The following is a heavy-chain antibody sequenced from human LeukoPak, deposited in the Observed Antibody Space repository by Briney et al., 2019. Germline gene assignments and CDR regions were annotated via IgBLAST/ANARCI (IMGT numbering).Heavy chain of an antibody. V-gene: IGHV4-59*01. Sequence: PSETLSLTCTVSGGSISSFYWSWIRQPPGKGLEWIGYIYYSGSTNYNPSLKSRVTISVDTSKNQFSLKLSSVTAADTAVYYCARVSWFPGTSYYYMDVWGKGTTVTVSS. D-gene: IGHD1-1*01. CDR3: ARVSWFPGTSYYYMDV. CDR2: IYYSGST. J-gene: IGHJ6*03. CDR1: GGSISSFY.